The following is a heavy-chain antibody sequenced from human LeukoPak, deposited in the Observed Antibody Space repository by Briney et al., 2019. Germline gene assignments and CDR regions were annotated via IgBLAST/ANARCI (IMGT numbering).Heavy chain of an antibody. CDR2: ISWNSGTI. Sequence: GGSLRLSCAASGFTFDDYAMHWVRQAPGKGLEWVSGISWNSGTIGHADSVKGRFTISRDNAKDSLYLQMNSLRTDDTALYYCARGQEKGYSYGIDYWGQGTLVTVSS. V-gene: IGHV3-9*01. CDR1: GFTFDDYA. J-gene: IGHJ4*02. D-gene: IGHD5-18*01. CDR3: ARGQEKGYSYGIDY.